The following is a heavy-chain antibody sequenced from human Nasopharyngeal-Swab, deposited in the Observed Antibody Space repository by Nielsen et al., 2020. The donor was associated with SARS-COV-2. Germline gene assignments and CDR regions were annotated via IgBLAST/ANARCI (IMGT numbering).Heavy chain of an antibody. J-gene: IGHJ3*02. Sequence: GESLKISCATSGFTFSSYAMHWVRQAPGKGLEWVAVISNDGSDKFYADSVKGRFSISRDNAKNTVYLQMNSLRGEDTAVYYCTRVDVHDAFDMWGQGTMVTVSS. CDR1: GFTFSSYA. D-gene: IGHD3-16*01. V-gene: IGHV3-30*03. CDR2: ISNDGSDK. CDR3: TRVDVHDAFDM.